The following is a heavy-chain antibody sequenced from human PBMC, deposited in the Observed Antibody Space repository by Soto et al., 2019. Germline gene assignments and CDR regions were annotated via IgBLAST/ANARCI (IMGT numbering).Heavy chain of an antibody. CDR2: TYYRSKGYN. D-gene: IGHD3-22*01. V-gene: IGHV6-1*01. CDR3: ARMSDSTFDF. Sequence: QVQLQQSGPGLVKPSQTLSLTCAISGDSVSSNDAAWEWIRQSPTRGLEWLGRTYYRSKGYNEYTVSLRSRIIINADASRNQFSLHLSSVTPEDTAVYYCARMSDSTFDFWGPGILVTVFS. J-gene: IGHJ4*02. CDR1: GDSVSSNDAA.